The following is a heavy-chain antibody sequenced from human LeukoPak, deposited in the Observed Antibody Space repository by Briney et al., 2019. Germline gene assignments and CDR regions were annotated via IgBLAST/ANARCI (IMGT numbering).Heavy chain of an antibody. CDR3: ARDRVVRGVIKYWFDP. CDR2: INPSGGST. V-gene: IGHV1-46*01. J-gene: IGHJ5*02. Sequence: ASVKVSCKASGYTFTSYYMHWVRQAPGQGLEWMGIINPSGGSTSYAQKFQGRVTMTSDTSTSTVYMELSSLRSEDTAVYYCARDRVVRGVIKYWFDPWGQGTLVTVSS. D-gene: IGHD3-10*01. CDR1: GYTFTSYY.